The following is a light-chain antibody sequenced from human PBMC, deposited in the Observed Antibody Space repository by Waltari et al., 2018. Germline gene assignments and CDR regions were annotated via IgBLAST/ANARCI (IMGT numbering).Light chain of an antibody. Sequence: QSALTQPASVSGSPGQSITISCTGSSDDVGRYKFVSWYQQHPGKVPKLLIFDVTDRPSGVSVRFSGSKSGNTASLTISGLQPEDEADYYCSSHTTSSTLVFGGGTRVTVL. CDR3: SSHTTSSTLV. J-gene: IGLJ2*01. CDR2: DVT. CDR1: SDDVGRYKF. V-gene: IGLV2-14*03.